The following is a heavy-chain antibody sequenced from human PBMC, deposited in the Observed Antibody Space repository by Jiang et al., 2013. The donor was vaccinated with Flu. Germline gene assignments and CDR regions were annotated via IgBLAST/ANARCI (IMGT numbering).Heavy chain of an antibody. CDR1: GGTFSSYA. CDR2: IIPIFGTA. Sequence: GAEVKKPGSSVKVSCKASGGTFSSYAISWVRQAPGQGLEWMGGIIPIFGTANYAQKFQGRVTITADESTSTAYMELSSLRSEDTAVYYCAITGRDGYNWGETGFDYWGQGTLVTVSS. CDR3: AITGRDGYNWGETGFDY. J-gene: IGHJ4*02. D-gene: IGHD5-24*01. V-gene: IGHV1-69*01.